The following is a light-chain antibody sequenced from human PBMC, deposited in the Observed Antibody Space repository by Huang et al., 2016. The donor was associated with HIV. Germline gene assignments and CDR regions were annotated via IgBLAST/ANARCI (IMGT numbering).Light chain of an antibody. Sequence: EIVMTQSPATLSVSPGERATLPCRASQRVSTNLAWYKQKAGQAPRLLMYGTSTRATSVPARFSGSGSGTEFTLTISSLQSEDFAVYYCQQYNNWPPLTFGGGTRVEIK. CDR2: GTS. CDR1: QRVSTN. J-gene: IGKJ4*01. CDR3: QQYNNWPPLT. V-gene: IGKV3-15*01.